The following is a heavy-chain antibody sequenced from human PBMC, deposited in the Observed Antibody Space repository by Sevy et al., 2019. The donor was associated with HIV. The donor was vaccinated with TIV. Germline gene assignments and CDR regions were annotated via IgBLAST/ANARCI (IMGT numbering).Heavy chain of an antibody. CDR1: GGSITSLY. J-gene: IGHJ4*02. CDR2: IYYKGNT. CDR3: AGENAWGRGYS. D-gene: IGHD1-26*01. V-gene: IGHV4-59*08. Sequence: SENLSLTCTVSGGSITSLYWGWIRQPPGKGLEGIANIYYKGNTNYNPSLKSRVTISLDTSKNQFSLRLSSVTAADTAIDYCAGENAWGRGYSWGQGTLVTVSS.